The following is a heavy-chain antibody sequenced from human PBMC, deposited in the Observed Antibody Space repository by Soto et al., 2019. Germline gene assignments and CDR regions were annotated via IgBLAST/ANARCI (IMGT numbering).Heavy chain of an antibody. CDR3: PRAKFSSGSGRYNNLMFDP. D-gene: IGHD3-10*01. J-gene: IGHJ5*02. Sequence: PSETLSLSCAVSGGSISSAGDSWSWIRQPPGAVLEWIGYIYHSVTFLYNPSLKTRLTMSLDRSNNQFSLTLKSVTSADTAVYYGPRAKFSSGSGRYNNLMFDPWGYGTQVTDS. V-gene: IGHV4-30-2*01. CDR1: GGSISSAGDS. CDR2: IYHSVTF.